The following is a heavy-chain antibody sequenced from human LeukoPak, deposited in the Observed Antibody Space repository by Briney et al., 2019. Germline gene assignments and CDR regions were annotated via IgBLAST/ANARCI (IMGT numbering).Heavy chain of an antibody. CDR1: GGSINTYY. V-gene: IGHV4-59*01. CDR3: ARGPGSRYLDY. J-gene: IGHJ4*02. Sequence: SQTLSLTCAVSGGSINTYYGSWIRQPPGKGLEWIGYIYYSGSTKYNPSLERRISISVDTSKNQFSLRLSSVTAADRAVYYCARGPGSRYLDYWGQGILVTVSS. CDR2: IYYSGST. D-gene: IGHD3-10*01.